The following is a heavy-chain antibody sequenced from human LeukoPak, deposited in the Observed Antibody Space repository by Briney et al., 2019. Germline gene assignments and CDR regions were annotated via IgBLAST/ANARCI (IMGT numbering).Heavy chain of an antibody. V-gene: IGHV4-30-2*01. CDR2: IYHSGST. CDR1: GGSFSSGGYY. J-gene: IGHJ4*02. CDR3: ARDVGSTSCYPDY. D-gene: IGHD2-2*01. Sequence: PSETLSLTCAVSGGSFSSGGYYWSWIRQPPGKGLEWIGYIYHSGSTYYNPSLKSRVTISVDRSKNQFSLKLSSVTAADTAVYYCARDVGSTSCYPDYWGQGTLVTVSS.